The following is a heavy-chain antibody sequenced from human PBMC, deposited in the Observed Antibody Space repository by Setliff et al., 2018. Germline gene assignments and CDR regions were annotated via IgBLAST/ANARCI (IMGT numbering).Heavy chain of an antibody. Sequence: PSETLSLTCAVSGYSIRSGNYWGWIRQPPGKGLEWIGSISHSGSAYYNPSLKSRVTISLDMSKNQFSLKLSSVTAADTAVYYCARGRIQLWKYYFDYWGQGTLVTV. V-gene: IGHV4-38-2*01. J-gene: IGHJ4*02. CDR3: ARGRIQLWKYYFDY. CDR2: ISHSGSA. CDR1: GYSIRSGNY. D-gene: IGHD5-18*01.